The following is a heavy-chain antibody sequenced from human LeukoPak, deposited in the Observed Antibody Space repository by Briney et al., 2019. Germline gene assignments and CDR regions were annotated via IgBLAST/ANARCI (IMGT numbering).Heavy chain of an antibody. CDR3: ARLASVPG. CDR2: IHPNSGGT. Sequence: ASVKVSCKASEYTFTGYYLHWVRQAPGQGLEWMGWIHPNSGGTSYAQRFQGRVTMTRDTSISTAYMELSSLRSDDTALYFCARLASVPGWGQGTLVTVSS. D-gene: IGHD6-19*01. J-gene: IGHJ1*01. V-gene: IGHV1-2*02. CDR1: EYTFTGYY.